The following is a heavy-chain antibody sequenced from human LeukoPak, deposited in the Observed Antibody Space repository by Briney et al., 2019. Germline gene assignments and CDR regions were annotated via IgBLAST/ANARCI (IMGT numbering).Heavy chain of an antibody. J-gene: IGHJ6*03. CDR1: GGSISSSNW. CDR2: IYHSGST. V-gene: IGHV4-4*02. CDR3: ARTTEGGYTYDYFYYYYMDV. D-gene: IGHD5-18*01. Sequence: SETLSLTCAVSGGSISSSNWWSWVRQPPGKGLEWIGEIYHSGSTNYKSSLKSRVTISVDTSKNQFSLKLSSVTAADTAVYYCARTTEGGYTYDYFYYYYMDVWGKGTTVTISS.